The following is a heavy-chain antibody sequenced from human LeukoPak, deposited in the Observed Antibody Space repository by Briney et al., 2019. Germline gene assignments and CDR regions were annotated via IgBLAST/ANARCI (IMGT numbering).Heavy chain of an antibody. CDR3: ARDGDIVVVVATTSKSYYYGMDV. J-gene: IGHJ6*02. CDR1: GGIFSSYA. V-gene: IGHV1-18*01. CDR2: ISAYNGNT. Sequence: ASVKVSCKASGGIFSSYAISWVRQAPGQGLEWMGWISAYNGNTNYAQKLQGRVTMTTDTSTSTAYMELRSLRSDDTAVYYCARDGDIVVVVATTSKSYYYGMDVWGQGTTVTVSS. D-gene: IGHD2-15*01.